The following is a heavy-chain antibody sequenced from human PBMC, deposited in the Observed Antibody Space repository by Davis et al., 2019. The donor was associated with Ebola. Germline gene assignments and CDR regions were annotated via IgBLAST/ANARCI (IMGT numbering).Heavy chain of an antibody. CDR2: ISGSGGST. CDR1: GFTFSSYA. Sequence: GESLKISCAASGFTFSSYAMSWVRQAPGKGLEWVSAISGSGGSTYYADSVKGRFTISRDNSKNTLYLQMNSLRAEDTAVYYCAKDRARGVYYYYYGMDVWGQGTTVTVSS. CDR3: AKDRARGVYYYYYGMDV. J-gene: IGHJ6*02. D-gene: IGHD3-10*01. V-gene: IGHV3-23*01.